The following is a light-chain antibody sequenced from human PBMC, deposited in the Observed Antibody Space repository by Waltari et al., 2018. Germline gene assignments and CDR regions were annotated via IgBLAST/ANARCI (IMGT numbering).Light chain of an antibody. CDR2: GNC. V-gene: IGLV1-40*01. CDR1: SSNIGAGYD. CDR3: QSYDSSHVV. J-gene: IGLJ2*01. Sequence: QSVLTQPPSVSGAPGQRVTISCTGSSSNIGAGYDVHWYQQLPGTAPNLLIYGNCSRPSGFPDRFSGSNSGASASPAITVLQSADDADYYCQSYDSSHVVFGGGTKLTV.